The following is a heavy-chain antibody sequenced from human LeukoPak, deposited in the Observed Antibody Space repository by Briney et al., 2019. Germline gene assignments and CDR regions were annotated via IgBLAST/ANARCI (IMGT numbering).Heavy chain of an antibody. D-gene: IGHD2-21*01. CDR2: IKQDGTKT. J-gene: IGHJ3*01. Sequence: GALRLSCSASGFSLSPYWMNWVRQAPGKGLEYVANIKQDGTKTYYVDSLKGRFTISRDNAKNSLYLQMNSLRVEDTAVYYCARDRRVGGWGGAFDLWGHGTKVTVSS. CDR1: GFSLSPYW. V-gene: IGHV3-7*01. CDR3: ARDRRVGGWGGAFDL.